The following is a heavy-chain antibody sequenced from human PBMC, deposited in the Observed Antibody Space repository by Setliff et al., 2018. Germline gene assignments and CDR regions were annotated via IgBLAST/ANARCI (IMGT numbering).Heavy chain of an antibody. CDR3: ARDFGSHFFDY. CDR1: GFTFSSYA. CDR2: ISGSGDAT. Sequence: GGSLRLSCAASGFTFSSYAMTWVRQAPGKGLEWVSAISGSGDATYYADSVKGRFTISRDNSKNTLYLQMNSLRAEDTAVYYCARDFGSHFFDYWGQGTLVTVSS. V-gene: IGHV3-23*01. J-gene: IGHJ4*02. D-gene: IGHD3-16*01.